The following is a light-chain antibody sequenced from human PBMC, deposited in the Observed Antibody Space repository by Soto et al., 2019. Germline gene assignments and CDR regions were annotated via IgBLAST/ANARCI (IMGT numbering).Light chain of an antibody. J-gene: IGLJ2*01. V-gene: IGLV1-44*01. Sequence: QSVLTQPPSASGTPGQRVTISCSGSSSNIGSNTVNWYQQLPGTAPQLLIYSNNQRPSGVPDRFSGSKSGTSASLAISGLQSEDEADYYCAECDAILTGVVFGGGTKVTVL. CDR3: AECDAILTGVV. CDR1: SSNIGSNT. CDR2: SNN.